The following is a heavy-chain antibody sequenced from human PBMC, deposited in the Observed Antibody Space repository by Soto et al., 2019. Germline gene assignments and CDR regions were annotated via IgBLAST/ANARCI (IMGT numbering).Heavy chain of an antibody. J-gene: IGHJ6*02. V-gene: IGHV1-46*01. D-gene: IGHD6-13*01. CDR1: GYTFTSYY. CDR2: INPSGGST. Sequence: ASVKVSCKASGYTFTSYYMHWVRQAPGQGLEWMGIINPSGGSTSYAQKFQGRVTMTRDTSTSTVYMELSSLRSEDTAVYYCARDAAAADYYYHGMDVWGQGTTVTVSS. CDR3: ARDAAAADYYYHGMDV.